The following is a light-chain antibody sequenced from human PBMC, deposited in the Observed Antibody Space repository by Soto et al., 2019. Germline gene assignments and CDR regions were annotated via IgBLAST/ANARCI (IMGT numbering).Light chain of an antibody. CDR1: QSVSSN. Sequence: VVTQSPATLSVFPGETATLSCRASQSVSSNLAWYQQRPGQAPRLLIYGASTRATGITARFRGSGSGTELRLTISSLQSEDFATYYCQQYNTWHPKMAFGRGTKVEIK. J-gene: IGKJ1*01. CDR2: GAS. V-gene: IGKV3-15*01. CDR3: QQYNTWHPKMA.